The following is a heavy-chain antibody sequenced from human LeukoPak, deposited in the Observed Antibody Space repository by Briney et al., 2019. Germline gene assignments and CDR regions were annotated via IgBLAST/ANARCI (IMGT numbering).Heavy chain of an antibody. Sequence: PGRSLRLSCAASGFTFSSYGMHWVRQAPGKGLEWVAVIWYDGSNKHYADSVKGRFTISRDNSKNTLYLQMNSLRAEDTAVYYCAREKSVVVVVAATRYYYGMDVWGQGTTVTVSS. J-gene: IGHJ6*02. CDR2: IWYDGSNK. D-gene: IGHD2-15*01. V-gene: IGHV3-33*01. CDR1: GFTFSSYG. CDR3: AREKSVVVVVAATRYYYGMDV.